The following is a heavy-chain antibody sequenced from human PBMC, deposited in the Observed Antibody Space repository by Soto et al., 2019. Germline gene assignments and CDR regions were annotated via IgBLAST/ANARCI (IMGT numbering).Heavy chain of an antibody. CDR3: TRFQVILRFLEWLPHDAFDI. Sequence: QPGGSLRLSCTASGFTFGDYAMSWVRQAPGKGLEWVGFIRSKAYGGTTEYAASVKGRFTISRDDSKSIAYLQMNSLKTEDTAVYYCTRFQVILRFLEWLPHDAFDIWGQGTMVTVSS. CDR2: IRSKAYGGTT. V-gene: IGHV3-49*04. J-gene: IGHJ3*02. CDR1: GFTFGDYA. D-gene: IGHD3-3*01.